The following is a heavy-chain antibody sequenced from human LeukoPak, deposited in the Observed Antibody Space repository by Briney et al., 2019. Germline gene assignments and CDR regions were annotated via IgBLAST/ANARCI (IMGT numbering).Heavy chain of an antibody. CDR1: GYTFTSYY. Sequence: ASVKVSCKASGYTFTSYYMHWVRQPPGQGLEWVGIINPSGGSTSYAQKFQGRVTMTRDTSTSTVYMELSSLRSEDTAVYYCAIDFGSSSRGPKENWFDPWGQGTLVTVSS. CDR2: INPSGGST. CDR3: AIDFGSSSRGPKENWFDP. D-gene: IGHD6-13*01. V-gene: IGHV1-46*01. J-gene: IGHJ5*02.